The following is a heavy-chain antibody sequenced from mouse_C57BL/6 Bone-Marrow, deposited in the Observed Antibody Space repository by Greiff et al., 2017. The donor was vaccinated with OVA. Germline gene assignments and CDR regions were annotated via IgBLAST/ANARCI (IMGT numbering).Heavy chain of an antibody. CDR2: IYPRSGNT. Sequence: VQLVESGAELARPGASVKLSCKASGYTFTSYGISWVKQRTGQGLEWIGVIYPRSGNTYYTEKFKCKATLTADTSSSTAYMDLRSLTSADSAVYFCSRGLLRFFDDWGQGTTLTVSS. V-gene: IGHV1-81*01. CDR3: SRGLLRFFDD. D-gene: IGHD1-1*01. J-gene: IGHJ2*01. CDR1: GYTFTSYG.